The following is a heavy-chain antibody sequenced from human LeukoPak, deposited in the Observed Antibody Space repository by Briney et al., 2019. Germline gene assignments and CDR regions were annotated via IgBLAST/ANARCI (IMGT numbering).Heavy chain of an antibody. V-gene: IGHV3-43*01. D-gene: IGHD5-12*01. Sequence: GGSLRLSCAASGFTFSSYTMHWVRQAPGKGLEWVSLISWDGGSTYYADSVKGRFTISRDNSKNSLYLQMNSLRTEDTALYYCAKEPRYSGYDRVGGMDVWGQGTTVTVSS. CDR2: ISWDGGST. J-gene: IGHJ6*02. CDR3: AKEPRYSGYDRVGGMDV. CDR1: GFTFSSYT.